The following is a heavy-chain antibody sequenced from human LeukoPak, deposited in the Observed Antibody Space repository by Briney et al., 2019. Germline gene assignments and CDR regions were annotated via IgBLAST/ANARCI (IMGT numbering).Heavy chain of an antibody. CDR3: ARGNWNYASFWFDP. D-gene: IGHD1-7*01. V-gene: IGHV4-59*01. J-gene: IGHJ5*02. CDR1: GGSISSYY. CDR2: ISYSGST. Sequence: SETLSLTCTVYGGSISSYYWSWIQQPPGKGLEWIGYISYSGSTNYNPSLKSRVSISVETSKNQFFLKLSSVTAADTAVYYCARGNWNYASFWFDPWGQGTLVTVSS.